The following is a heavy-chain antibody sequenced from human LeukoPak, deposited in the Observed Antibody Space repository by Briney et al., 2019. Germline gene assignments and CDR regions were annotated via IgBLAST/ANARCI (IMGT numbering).Heavy chain of an antibody. J-gene: IGHJ4*02. Sequence: ASVKVSCKASGGTFSSYAISWVRQAPGQGLEWMGGIIPIFGTANYAQKFQGRVTITADESTSTAYMELSSLRSEDTAVYYCARVHYDSSGYSVFDYWGQGTLVTVSS. CDR2: IIPIFGTA. CDR1: GGTFSSYA. V-gene: IGHV1-69*13. D-gene: IGHD3-22*01. CDR3: ARVHYDSSGYSVFDY.